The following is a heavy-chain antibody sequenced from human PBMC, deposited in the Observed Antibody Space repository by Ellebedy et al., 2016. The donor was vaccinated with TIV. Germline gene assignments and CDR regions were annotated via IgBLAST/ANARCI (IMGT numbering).Heavy chain of an antibody. V-gene: IGHV3-74*01. J-gene: IGHJ4*02. CDR1: GFTFSSYW. CDR2: INSDGSST. CDR3: ARGQGPGDPIPRFSDY. D-gene: IGHD4-17*01. Sequence: GESLKISCAASGFTFSSYWMHWVRQAPGKGLVWVSRINSDGSSTSYADSVKGRFTISRDNAKNTLYLQMNSLRAEDTAVYYCARGQGPGDPIPRFSDYWGQGTLVTVSS.